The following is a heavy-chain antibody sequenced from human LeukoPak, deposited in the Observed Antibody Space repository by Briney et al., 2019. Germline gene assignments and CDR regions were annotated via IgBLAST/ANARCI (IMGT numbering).Heavy chain of an antibody. J-gene: IGHJ4*02. CDR2: IKQDGSEK. Sequence: GGSLRLSCAASGFTFSSYWMSWVRQAPGKGLEWVANIKQDGSEKYYVDSVKGRFTISRDNAKNSLYLQMNSLRAEDTAVYYCARGIPAIAAAGASGYYFYYWGQGTLVTVSS. CDR3: ARGIPAIAAAGASGYYFYY. V-gene: IGHV3-7*01. CDR1: GFTFSSYW. D-gene: IGHD6-13*01.